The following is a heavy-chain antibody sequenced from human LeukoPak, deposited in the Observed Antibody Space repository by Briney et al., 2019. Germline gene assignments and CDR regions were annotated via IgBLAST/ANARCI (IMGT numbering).Heavy chain of an antibody. CDR3: AKVTGDYYDTSGAVDY. D-gene: IGHD3-22*01. CDR1: GFSFSNYW. CDR2: IWHDGSND. Sequence: GGSLRLSCEGSGFSFSNYWMSWVRQAPGKGLEWVARIWHDGSNDDYAESVKGRFTISRDNSKNTLYLQMNSLRAEDTAIYYCAKVTGDYYDTSGAVDYWGQGTLVTVSS. V-gene: IGHV3-33*06. J-gene: IGHJ4*02.